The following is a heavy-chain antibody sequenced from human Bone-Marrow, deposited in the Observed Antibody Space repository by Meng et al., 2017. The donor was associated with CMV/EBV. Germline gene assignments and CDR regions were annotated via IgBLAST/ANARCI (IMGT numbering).Heavy chain of an antibody. CDR1: GFTFSSYS. CDR2: ISSSSSTI. V-gene: IGHV3-48*04. J-gene: IGHJ1*01. Sequence: GGSLRLSCAASGFTFSSYSMNWVRQAPGKGLEWVSYISSSSSTIYYADSVKGRFTISRDNAKNSLYLQMNSLRAEDTAVYYCARDLEYYYDSSGYRAEYFQHWGRGNLVTFSS. D-gene: IGHD3-22*01. CDR3: ARDLEYYYDSSGYRAEYFQH.